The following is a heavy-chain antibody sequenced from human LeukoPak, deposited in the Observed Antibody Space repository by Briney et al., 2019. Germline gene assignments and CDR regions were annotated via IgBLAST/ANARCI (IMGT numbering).Heavy chain of an antibody. Sequence: PSETLSLTRTVSGGSISSSSYYWGWIRQPPGKGLEWIGSIYYSGSTYYNPSLKSRVTISVDTSKNQFSLKLSSVTAADTAVYYCAGMTTVTKGDYWGQGTLVTASS. CDR3: AGMTTVTKGDY. V-gene: IGHV4-39*01. CDR1: GGSISSSSYY. CDR2: IYYSGST. J-gene: IGHJ4*02. D-gene: IGHD4-17*01.